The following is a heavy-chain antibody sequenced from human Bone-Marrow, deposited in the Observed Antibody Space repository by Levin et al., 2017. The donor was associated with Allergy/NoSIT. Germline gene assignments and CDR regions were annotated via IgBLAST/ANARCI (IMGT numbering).Heavy chain of an antibody. Sequence: SQTLSLTCTVSGGSISSGGYYWSWIRQHPGKGLEWIGYIYYSGSTYYNPSLKSRVTISVDTSKNQFSLKLSSVTAADTAVYYCARAYVYGRTRYCSSTSCPGYYYMDVWGKGTTVTVSS. D-gene: IGHD2-2*01. CDR2: IYYSGST. V-gene: IGHV4-31*03. J-gene: IGHJ6*03. CDR3: ARAYVYGRTRYCSSTSCPGYYYMDV. CDR1: GGSISSGGYY.